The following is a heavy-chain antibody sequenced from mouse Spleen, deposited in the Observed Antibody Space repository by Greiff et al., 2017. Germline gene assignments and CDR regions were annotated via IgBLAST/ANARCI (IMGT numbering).Heavy chain of an antibody. CDR3: ARHETGYSYYSYDEYFDV. CDR2: FYPGSGSI. Sequence: QVQLQQSGAELVKPGASVKLSCKASGYTFTEYTIHWVKQRSGQGLEWIGWFYPGSGSIKYNEKFKDKATLTADKSSSTVYMELSRLTSEDSAVYFCARHETGYSYYSYDEYFDVWGAGTTVTVSS. CDR1: GYTFTEYT. J-gene: IGHJ1*01. V-gene: IGHV1-62-2*01. D-gene: IGHD2-12*01.